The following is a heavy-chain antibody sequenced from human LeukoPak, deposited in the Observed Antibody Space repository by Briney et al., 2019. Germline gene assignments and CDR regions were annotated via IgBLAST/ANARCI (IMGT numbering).Heavy chain of an antibody. Sequence: GGSLRLSCAASGFTFSDYYMSWIRQAPGKGLEWVSYISSSGSTIYYADSVKGRFTISRDNAKNSLYLQMNSLRAEDTAVYYCARLGIAARLDVTYGMDVWGQGTTVTVPS. J-gene: IGHJ6*02. CDR2: ISSSGSTI. V-gene: IGHV3-11*01. D-gene: IGHD6-6*01. CDR3: ARLGIAARLDVTYGMDV. CDR1: GFTFSDYY.